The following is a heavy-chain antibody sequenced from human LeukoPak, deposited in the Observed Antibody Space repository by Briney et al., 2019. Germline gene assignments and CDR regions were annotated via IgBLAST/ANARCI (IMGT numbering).Heavy chain of an antibody. CDR3: AKGRAVEVVAAFNY. Sequence: PGGSPRLSCAASGFTFSSYAISWVRQAPGKGLEWVSAISGSGGSTYYADSVKGRFTISRDNSKNTLYLQMNSLRAEDTAVYYCAKGRAVEVVAAFNYWGQGTVVTVSS. V-gene: IGHV3-23*01. J-gene: IGHJ4*02. CDR1: GFTFSSYA. CDR2: ISGSGGST. D-gene: IGHD2-15*01.